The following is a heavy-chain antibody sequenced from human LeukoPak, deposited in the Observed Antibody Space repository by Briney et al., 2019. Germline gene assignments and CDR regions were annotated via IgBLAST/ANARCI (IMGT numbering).Heavy chain of an antibody. CDR2: IYYSGIT. CDR3: ASAPARYCSGGSCYSPFDY. V-gene: IGHV4-61*01. J-gene: IGHJ4*02. CDR1: GGSVSSGSYY. Sequence: SETLSLTCTVSGGSVSSGSYYWSWIRQPPGKELEWIGYIYYSGITNYNPSLKSRVTISVDTSKNQFSPKLSSVTAADTAVYYCASAPARYCSGGSCYSPFDYWGQGTLVTVSS. D-gene: IGHD2-15*01.